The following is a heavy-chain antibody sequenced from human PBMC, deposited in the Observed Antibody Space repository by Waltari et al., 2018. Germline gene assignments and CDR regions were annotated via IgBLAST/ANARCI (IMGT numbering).Heavy chain of an antibody. D-gene: IGHD6-6*01. Sequence: QVQLVQSGAEVKKPGASVKVSCTASGYTFTGYYMHWVRQAPGQGLEWMGGINPYSGGTNYAQKFQGRVTMTRDTSISTAYMELSRLRSDDTALYYCARDLGLAARPDDYWGQGTLVTVSS. CDR1: GYTFTGYY. CDR2: INPYSGGT. J-gene: IGHJ4*02. CDR3: ARDLGLAARPDDY. V-gene: IGHV1-2*02.